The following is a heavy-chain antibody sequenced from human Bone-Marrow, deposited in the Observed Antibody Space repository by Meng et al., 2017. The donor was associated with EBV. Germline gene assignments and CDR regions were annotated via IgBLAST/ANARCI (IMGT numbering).Heavy chain of an antibody. CDR3: ARDVGGGDRLDY. CDR1: GFTFSSYS. Sequence: VERGGFGGGPFKPWGSLRLSWSASGFTFSSYSMNWVRQAPGKGLEWVSSLSSSSSYIYYADSVKGRFTISRDNAKNSLYLQMNSLRAEDTAVYYCARDVGGGDRLDYWGQGTLVTVSS. J-gene: IGHJ4*02. D-gene: IGHD2-21*02. V-gene: IGHV3-21*01. CDR2: LSSSSSYI.